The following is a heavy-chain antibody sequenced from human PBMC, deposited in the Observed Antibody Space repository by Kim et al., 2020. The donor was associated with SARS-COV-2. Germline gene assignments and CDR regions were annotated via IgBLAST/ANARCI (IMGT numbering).Heavy chain of an antibody. J-gene: IGHJ5*02. D-gene: IGHD1-26*01. Sequence: ASVKVSCKTSGYTFTTYGISWVRQAPGEGLEWVGWIIPFNGNTDYAQKFQGRVTMTTDTSTTTAYMELGSLSSDDTAVYYCGRVTVVWQGSGSPVGHWGQGTLVTVSS. CDR1: GYTFTTYG. CDR2: IIPFNGNT. CDR3: GRVTVVWQGSGSPVGH. V-gene: IGHV1-18*04.